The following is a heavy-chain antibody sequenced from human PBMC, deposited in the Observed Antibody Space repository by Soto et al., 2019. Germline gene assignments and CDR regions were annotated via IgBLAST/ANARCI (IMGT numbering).Heavy chain of an antibody. CDR1: GYSFTGYW. Sequence: GESLKICCKCSGYSFTGYWISWVRQMPGKGRGWVGRIDPSDSYTNYSPSFQGHVTISADKSIRTAYLQWSSLKASDTAMYYCARRNYDNLTGYVWSDPWGQGTLVT. J-gene: IGHJ5*02. D-gene: IGHD3-9*01. CDR2: IDPSDSYT. CDR3: ARRNYDNLTGYVWSDP. V-gene: IGHV5-10-1*01.